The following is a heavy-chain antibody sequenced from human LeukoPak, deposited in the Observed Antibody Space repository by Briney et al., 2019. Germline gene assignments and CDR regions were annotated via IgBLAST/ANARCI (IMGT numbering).Heavy chain of an antibody. D-gene: IGHD6-19*01. CDR2: ISGSGGST. CDR1: GFTFRTYS. Sequence: GGSLRLSCAASGFTFRTYSMNWVRQAPGKGLEWVSAISGSGGSTYYADSVKGRFTISRDNSKNTLYLQMNSLRAEDTAVYYCAKVESSGWYPSGYHSGMDVWGQGTTVTVSS. CDR3: AKVESSGWYPSGYHSGMDV. J-gene: IGHJ6*02. V-gene: IGHV3-23*01.